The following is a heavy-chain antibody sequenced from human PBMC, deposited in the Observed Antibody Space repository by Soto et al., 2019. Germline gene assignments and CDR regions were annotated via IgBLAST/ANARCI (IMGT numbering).Heavy chain of an antibody. Sequence: VRLSCAASGFTFGGSAMHWVRQASGKGLEWVGHIRSKTNSYATAYAESVKGRFTISRDDSMNTAYLQMNSLKTEDTAVYFCTRQTDAVQWLVVPTDYNFDYWGQGTLVTVSS. J-gene: IGHJ4*02. D-gene: IGHD6-19*01. CDR1: GFTFGGSA. CDR3: TRQTDAVQWLVVPTDYNFDY. CDR2: IRSKTNSYAT. V-gene: IGHV3-73*01.